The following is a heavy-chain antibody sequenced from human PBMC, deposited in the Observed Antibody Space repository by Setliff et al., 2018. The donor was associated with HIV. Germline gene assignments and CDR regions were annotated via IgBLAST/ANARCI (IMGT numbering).Heavy chain of an antibody. CDR1: GASVSSGHYY. J-gene: IGHJ4*02. Sequence: PSETLSLTCTVSGASVSSGHYYWSWIRQPAGKELEWLGRIYTSGRTNYNPSFEGRVTISADTSKNQFSLKLNSVTAADTAVYYCARLIDVRIFDYWGQGTLVTVS. CDR3: ARLIDVRIFDY. V-gene: IGHV4-61*02. CDR2: IYTSGRT.